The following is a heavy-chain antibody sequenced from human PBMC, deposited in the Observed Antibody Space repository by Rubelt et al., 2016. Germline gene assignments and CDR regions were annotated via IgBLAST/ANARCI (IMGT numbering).Heavy chain of an antibody. CDR2: ISSNADST. D-gene: IGHD6-13*01. CDR1: GFTFSTYA. CDR3: ARVPAAAGGLPFDY. J-gene: IGHJ4*02. V-gene: IGHV3-64D*09. Sequence: EVQLVEAGGGLVQPGGSLRLSCSASGFTFSTYAMHWVRQAPGKGLEFVSTISSNADSTSYADSVKGRFTISRDNSKNTLYLQMSSLRAEDTAVYYCARVPAAAGGLPFDYWGQGTLVTVSS.